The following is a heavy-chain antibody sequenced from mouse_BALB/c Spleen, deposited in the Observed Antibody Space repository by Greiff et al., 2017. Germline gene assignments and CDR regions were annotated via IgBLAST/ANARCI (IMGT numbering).Heavy chain of an antibody. V-gene: IGHV7-3*02. CDR3: ARGDGYYFFDY. CDR2: IRNKANGYTT. CDR1: GFTFTDYY. Sequence: EVQGVESGGGLVQPGGSLRLSCATSGFTFTDYYMSWVRQPPGKALEWLGFIRNKANGYTTEYSASVKGRFTISRDNSQSILYLQMNTLRAEDSATYYCARGDGYYFFDYWGQGTTLTVSS. D-gene: IGHD2-3*01. J-gene: IGHJ2*01.